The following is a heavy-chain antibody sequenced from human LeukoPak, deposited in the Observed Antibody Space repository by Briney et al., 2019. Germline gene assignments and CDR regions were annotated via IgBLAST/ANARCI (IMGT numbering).Heavy chain of an antibody. CDR1: GGSISSYY. J-gene: IGHJ6*03. V-gene: IGHV4-59*01. Sequence: MASETLSLTCTVSGGSISSYYWSWIRQPPGKGLEWIGYIYYSGSTNYNPSLKSRVTISVDTSKNQFSLKLSSVTAADTAVYYCARDRRDYMDVWGKGTTVTISS. CDR3: ARDRRDYMDV. CDR2: IYYSGST.